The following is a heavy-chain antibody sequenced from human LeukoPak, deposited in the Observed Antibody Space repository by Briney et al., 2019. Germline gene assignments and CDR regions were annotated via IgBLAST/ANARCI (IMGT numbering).Heavy chain of an antibody. Sequence: GGSLRLSCAASGFTFNNYAMSWVRQAPGKGLEWVSVISGSDTSTYYADSVKGRFTISRDDSKNTLYLQMSSLRAEDTAVYYCATDRGWRTSGYYLYYFEYWGQGTLVTYSS. CDR2: ISGSDTST. CDR1: GFTFNNYA. V-gene: IGHV3-23*01. CDR3: ATDRGWRTSGYYLYYFEY. D-gene: IGHD3-3*01. J-gene: IGHJ4*02.